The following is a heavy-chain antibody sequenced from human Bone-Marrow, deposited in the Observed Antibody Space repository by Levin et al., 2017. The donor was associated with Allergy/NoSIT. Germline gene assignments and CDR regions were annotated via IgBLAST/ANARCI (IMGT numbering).Heavy chain of an antibody. J-gene: IGHJ4*02. V-gene: IGHV1-18*01. Sequence: GASVKVSCKTSGYTFTGYYIIWVRQAPGQGLEWMGKFSAYNDDAYYAQKFQGRVTMTADTSTTTAYMELRSLRSDDTALYYCAITAGPTDFDFWGQGTLVSVSA. CDR2: FSAYNDDA. CDR1: GYTFTGYY. D-gene: IGHD6-13*01. CDR3: AITAGPTDFDF.